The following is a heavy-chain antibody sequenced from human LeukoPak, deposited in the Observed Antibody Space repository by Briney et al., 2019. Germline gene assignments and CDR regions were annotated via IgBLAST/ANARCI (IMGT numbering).Heavy chain of an antibody. CDR3: AREYSGYDWGQFDY. D-gene: IGHD5-12*01. J-gene: IGHJ4*02. V-gene: IGHV1-18*01. Sequence: ASVKVSCKASGYTFTSYGISWVRQAPGHGLEWMGWISAYNGNTNYAQKLQGRVTMTTDTSTSTAYMELRSLRSDDTAVYYCAREYSGYDWGQFDYWGQGTLVTVSS. CDR2: ISAYNGNT. CDR1: GYTFTSYG.